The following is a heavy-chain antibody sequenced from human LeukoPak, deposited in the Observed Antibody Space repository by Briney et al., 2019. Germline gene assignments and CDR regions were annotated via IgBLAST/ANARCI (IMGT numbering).Heavy chain of an antibody. CDR3: ARVSYDYVWGSYRYTRAFDI. D-gene: IGHD3-16*02. CDR2: INPNSGGT. CDR1: GYTFTGYY. V-gene: IGHV1-2*02. J-gene: IGHJ3*02. Sequence: ASVKVSCKASGYTFTGYYMHWVRQAPGQGLEWMGWINPNSGGTNYAQKFQGRVTMTRDTSISTAYMELSRLRSDDTAAYYCARVSYDYVWGSYRYTRAFDIWGQGTMVTVSS.